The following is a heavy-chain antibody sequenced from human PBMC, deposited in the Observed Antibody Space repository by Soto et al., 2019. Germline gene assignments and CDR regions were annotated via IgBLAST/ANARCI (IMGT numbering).Heavy chain of an antibody. D-gene: IGHD6-13*01. CDR2: ISGSGGKF. CDR1: GFTLRSDA. V-gene: IGHV3-23*01. Sequence: AGGSLRLSCAASGFTLRSDAISRVRQAPGKGLEWVSTISGSGGKFYYADSVKGRFTISRDNSKNTLYLQMNSLRVEDTALYYCAKRATASWYVFDCWGQGTLVTVSS. CDR3: AKRATASWYVFDC. J-gene: IGHJ4*02.